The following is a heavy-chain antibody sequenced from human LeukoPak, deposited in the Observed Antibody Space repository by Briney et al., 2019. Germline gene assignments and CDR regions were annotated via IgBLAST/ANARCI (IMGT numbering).Heavy chain of an antibody. CDR2: ICHSGST. CDR1: GYSISSGYY. J-gene: IGHJ4*02. D-gene: IGHD2-2*02. Sequence: SETLSLTCTVSGYSISSGYYWGWIRQPPGKGLEWIGSICHSGSTYYNPSLKSRVTISVDTSKDQFSLKLSSVTAADTAVYYCARDKRYCSSTSCYTLDYWGQGTLVTVSS. V-gene: IGHV4-38-2*02. CDR3: ARDKRYCSSTSCYTLDY.